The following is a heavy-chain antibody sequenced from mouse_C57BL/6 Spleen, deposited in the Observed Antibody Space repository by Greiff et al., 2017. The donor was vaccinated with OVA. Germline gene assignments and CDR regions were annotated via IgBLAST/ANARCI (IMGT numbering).Heavy chain of an antibody. CDR3: AAIYYYGRYAMDY. Sequence: DVKLQESGPGLVKPSQSLSLTCSVTGYSITSGYYWNWIRQFPGNKLEWMGYLSYDGSNNYNPSFKNRTSITRDTSKNHFFLKLISVTTADTATNYCAAIYYYGRYAMDYWGQGTSVTVSS. CDR2: LSYDGSN. D-gene: IGHD1-1*01. J-gene: IGHJ4*01. V-gene: IGHV3-6*01. CDR1: GYSITSGYY.